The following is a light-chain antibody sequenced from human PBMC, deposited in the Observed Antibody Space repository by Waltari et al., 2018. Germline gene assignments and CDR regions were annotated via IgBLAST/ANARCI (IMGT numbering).Light chain of an antibody. CDR1: QNIDNY. J-gene: IGKJ3*01. Sequence: DIQMSQSPSSLSASVGDRVTITYRASQNIDNYLNWYHQKPGKAPKLLIYAASSLQSAVPLRFSGSGSGTYFTLTISSLQPEDLAIYYCQQSYSTLLTFGPGTKV. CDR2: AAS. V-gene: IGKV1-39*01. CDR3: QQSYSTLLT.